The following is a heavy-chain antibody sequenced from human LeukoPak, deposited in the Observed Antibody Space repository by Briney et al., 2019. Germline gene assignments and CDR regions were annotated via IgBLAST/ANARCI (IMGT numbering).Heavy chain of an antibody. Sequence: GGSLRLSCAASGFHLSSYGMHWVRQAPAKGLEWVALIRYDGSNEYYADSVKGRVTISRDNSKNTLYVQMNSLRAEDTAVYFCAKDVRSWYYYDYWGQGTLVTVSS. D-gene: IGHD6-13*01. V-gene: IGHV3-30*02. CDR3: AKDVRSWYYYDY. J-gene: IGHJ4*02. CDR1: GFHLSSYG. CDR2: IRYDGSNE.